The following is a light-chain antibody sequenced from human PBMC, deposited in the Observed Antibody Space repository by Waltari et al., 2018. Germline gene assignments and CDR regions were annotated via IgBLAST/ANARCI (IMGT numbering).Light chain of an antibody. Sequence: DIQMTQSPSSLSASVCDRVTITCRASQSITNFLNWYQHKPGKAPKILIYGASTLPSGVPPRFSGSGSGTDFTLTITSLQPEDFASYYCQQSHSSSFGQGTRLEIK. V-gene: IGKV1-39*01. CDR3: QQSHSSS. J-gene: IGKJ2*01. CDR1: QSITNF. CDR2: GAS.